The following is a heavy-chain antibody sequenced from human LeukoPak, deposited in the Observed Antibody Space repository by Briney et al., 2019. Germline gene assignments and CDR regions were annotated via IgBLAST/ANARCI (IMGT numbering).Heavy chain of an antibody. Sequence: SETLSLTCTVSGGSISNDYWSWIRQPPGKGLEWIGYVYYSGSTNYNPSLKSRVTISVDTSKNQFSLKLSSVTAADTAVYYCATLGAARPQIYFDYWGREPWSPSPQ. V-gene: IGHV4-59*01. J-gene: IGHJ4*02. CDR3: ATLGAARPQIYFDY. D-gene: IGHD6-6*01. CDR1: GGSISNDY. CDR2: VYYSGST.